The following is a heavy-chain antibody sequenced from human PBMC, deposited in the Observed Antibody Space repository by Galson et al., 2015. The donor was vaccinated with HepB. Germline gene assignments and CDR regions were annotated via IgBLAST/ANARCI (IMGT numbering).Heavy chain of an antibody. D-gene: IGHD3-10*01. CDR3: ARGEYGPYLDY. Sequence: ETLSLTCAVSGGSISSSNWWNWVRQPPGKGLEWIGEIYHSGTTNYNPSLKSRVTISVDKSKNQFSLNLSSVTAADTAVYYCARGEYGPYLDYWGQGTLVTVSS. CDR2: IYHSGTT. CDR1: GGSISSSNW. J-gene: IGHJ4*02. V-gene: IGHV4-4*02.